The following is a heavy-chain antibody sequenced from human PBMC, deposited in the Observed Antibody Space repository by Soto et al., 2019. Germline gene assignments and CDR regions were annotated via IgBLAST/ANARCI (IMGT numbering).Heavy chain of an antibody. J-gene: IGHJ3*02. CDR1: GFTFSTYA. Sequence: EVQLLESGGGLVQSGGSLRLSCAASGFTFSTYAMSWVRQAPGKGLEWVSSISSSSSYIYYADSVKGRFTISRDNAKNSLYLQMNSLRAEDTAVYYCARAVCSSTSCYYAFDIWGQGTMVTVSS. CDR2: ISSSSSYI. CDR3: ARAVCSSTSCYYAFDI. D-gene: IGHD2-2*01. V-gene: IGHV3-21*01.